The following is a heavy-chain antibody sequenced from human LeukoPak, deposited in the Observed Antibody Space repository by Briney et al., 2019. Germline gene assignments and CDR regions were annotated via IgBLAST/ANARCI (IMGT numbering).Heavy chain of an antibody. CDR2: IYYSGST. CDR3: ARDWGKGEYYFDY. Sequence: SETLSLTCTVSGGSISSSSYYWGWIRQPPGKGLEWIGSIYYSGSTYYNPSLKSRVTISVDTSKNQFSLKLSSVTAADTAVYYCARDWGKGEYYFDYWGQGTLVTVSS. V-gene: IGHV4-39*07. J-gene: IGHJ4*02. CDR1: GGSISSSSYY. D-gene: IGHD3-16*01.